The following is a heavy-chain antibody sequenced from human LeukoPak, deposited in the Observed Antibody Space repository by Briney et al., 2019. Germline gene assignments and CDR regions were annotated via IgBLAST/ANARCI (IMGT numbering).Heavy chain of an antibody. CDR2: ISSNGGST. J-gene: IGHJ4*02. CDR1: GFTFSNYD. V-gene: IGHV3-64D*06. CDR3: VKGRITMIVGVLGY. D-gene: IGHD3-22*01. Sequence: GGSLRLSCAAPGFTFSNYDMHWVRQAPGKGLEYVSAISSNGGSTYYADSVKGRFTISRDNSKNTLYLQMSSLRAEDTAVYYCVKGRITMIVGVLGYWGQGTLVTVSS.